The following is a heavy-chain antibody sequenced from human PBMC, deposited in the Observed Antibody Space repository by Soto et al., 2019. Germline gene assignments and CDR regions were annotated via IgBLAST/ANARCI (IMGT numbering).Heavy chain of an antibody. V-gene: IGHV3-23*01. Sequence: PGGSLRLSCAASGFTFSSYAMSWVRQAPGKGLEWVSAISGSGGSTYYADSVKGRFTISRDNSKNTLYLQMNSLRAEDTAVYYCAKVKVRGVIRANYGMDVWGQGTTVTVSS. J-gene: IGHJ6*02. CDR3: AKVKVRGVIRANYGMDV. D-gene: IGHD3-10*01. CDR2: ISGSGGST. CDR1: GFTFSSYA.